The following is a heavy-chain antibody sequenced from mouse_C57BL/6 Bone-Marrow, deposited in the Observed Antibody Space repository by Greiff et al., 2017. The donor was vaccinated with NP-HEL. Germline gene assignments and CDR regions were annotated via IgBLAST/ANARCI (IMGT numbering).Heavy chain of an antibody. Sequence: EVQLQQSVAELVRPGASVKLSCTASGFNIKNTYMHWVKQRPEQGLEWIGRIDPANGNTKYAPKFQGKATITADTSSNTAYLQRSSLTSEDTAIYYCARGDYYGSSPGDYWGQGTTLTVSS. V-gene: IGHV14-3*01. J-gene: IGHJ2*01. CDR3: ARGDYYGSSPGDY. D-gene: IGHD1-1*01. CDR2: IDPANGNT. CDR1: GFNIKNTY.